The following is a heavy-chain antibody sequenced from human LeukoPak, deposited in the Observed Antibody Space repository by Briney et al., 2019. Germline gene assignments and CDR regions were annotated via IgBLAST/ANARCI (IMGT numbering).Heavy chain of an antibody. CDR1: GYSISSGYY. J-gene: IGHJ4*02. CDR3: ARGFRFGEWNFDY. V-gene: IGHV4-38-2*02. CDR2: INHSGST. Sequence: SETLSLTCTVSGYSISSGYYWGWIRQPPGKGLEWIGEINHSGSTNYNPSLKSRVTISVDTSKNQFSLKLSSVTAADTAVYYCARGFRFGEWNFDYWGQGTLVTVSS. D-gene: IGHD3-10*01.